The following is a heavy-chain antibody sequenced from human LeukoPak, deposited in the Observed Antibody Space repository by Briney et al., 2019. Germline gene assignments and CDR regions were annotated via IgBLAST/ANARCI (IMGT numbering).Heavy chain of an antibody. CDR1: GFTFSSYS. CDR3: ARPGIAVAGEFFDY. V-gene: IGHV3-21*01. Sequence: GGSLRLSCAASGFTFSSYSMNWVRQAPGKGLEWVSFIRSSSSYIYYADSVKGRFTISRDNAKNSLYLQMNSLGAEDTAVYYCARPGIAVAGEFFDYWGQGTLVTVSS. D-gene: IGHD6-19*01. CDR2: IRSSSSYI. J-gene: IGHJ4*02.